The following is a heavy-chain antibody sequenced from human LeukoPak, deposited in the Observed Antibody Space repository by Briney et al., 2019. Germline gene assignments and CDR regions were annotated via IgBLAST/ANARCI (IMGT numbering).Heavy chain of an antibody. J-gene: IGHJ4*02. V-gene: IGHV3-48*03. CDR2: ISSSGSTI. CDR1: GFTFSSYE. Sequence: GGSLRLSCAASGFTFSSYEMNWVRQAPGKGLEWVSYISSSGSTIYYADSVKGRFTISRDNAKNSLYLQMNSLRAEDTAVYYCARSLDTAMVDYWGQGTLVTVSS. CDR3: ARSLDTAMVDY. D-gene: IGHD5-18*01.